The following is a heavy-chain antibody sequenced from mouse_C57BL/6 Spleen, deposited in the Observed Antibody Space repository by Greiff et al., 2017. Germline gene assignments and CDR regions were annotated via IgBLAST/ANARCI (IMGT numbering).Heavy chain of an antibody. Sequence: EVQLQQSGPELVKPGASVKISCKASGYTFTDYYMNWVKQSHGKSLEWIGDINPNNGGTSYNQKFKGKATLTVAKSSSTAYMELRSLTSEDSAVYYCARGGALYYFDYWGQGTTLTVSS. CDR2: INPNNGGT. V-gene: IGHV1-26*01. CDR1: GYTFTDYY. CDR3: ARGGALYYFDY. J-gene: IGHJ2*01.